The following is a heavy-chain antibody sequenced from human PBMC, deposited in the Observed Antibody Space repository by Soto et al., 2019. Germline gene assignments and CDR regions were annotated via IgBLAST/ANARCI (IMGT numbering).Heavy chain of an antibody. CDR1: GFTFRSYV. Sequence: QVQLVESGGGVVQPGTSLRVSCVGSGFTFRSYVIHWVRQAPGKGLEWVALTSYDGSDKYYDDSVRGRFTISRDSSRSTVDLQMESLRLEDTALYYCARWGTTGGLDVWGQGTLVSV. J-gene: IGHJ1*01. D-gene: IGHD3-16*01. CDR2: TSYDGSDK. V-gene: IGHV3-30*19. CDR3: ARWGTTGGLDV.